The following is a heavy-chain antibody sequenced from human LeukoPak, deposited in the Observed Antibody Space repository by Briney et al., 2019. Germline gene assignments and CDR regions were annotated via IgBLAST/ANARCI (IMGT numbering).Heavy chain of an antibody. J-gene: IGHJ6*03. Sequence: SETLSLTCTVSGYSISSGYYWGWFRQTPGKGLEWIASISHSGSPYYNPSLKSRVTISVDTSKNQFSLKLSSVTAADTAVYYCARGVNTMVRGVIMDYYYYYMDVWGKGTTVTVSS. CDR1: GYSISSGYY. D-gene: IGHD3-10*01. CDR2: ISHSGSP. V-gene: IGHV4-38-2*02. CDR3: ARGVNTMVRGVIMDYYYYYMDV.